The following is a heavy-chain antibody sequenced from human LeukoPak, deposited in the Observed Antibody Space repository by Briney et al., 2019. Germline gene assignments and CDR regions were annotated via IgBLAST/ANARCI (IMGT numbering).Heavy chain of an antibody. Sequence: GGSLRHSCAASGFTFSSYSMNWVRKAPGKGLEWVSSISSSSSYIYYADSVKGRFTISRDNAKNSLYLQMNSLRAEDTAVYYCAVAARLNYVDYWGQGTLVTVSS. CDR2: ISSSSSYI. CDR1: GFTFSSYS. J-gene: IGHJ4*02. V-gene: IGHV3-21*01. D-gene: IGHD6-6*01. CDR3: AVAARLNYVDY.